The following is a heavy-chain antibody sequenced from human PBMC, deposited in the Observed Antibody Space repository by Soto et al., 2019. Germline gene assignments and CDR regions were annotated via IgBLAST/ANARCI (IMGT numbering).Heavy chain of an antibody. D-gene: IGHD6-19*01. J-gene: IGHJ2*01. CDR3: ARADLWLPHYGSFDL. V-gene: IGHV4-59*01. Sequence: QVQLQESGPGLVKPSETLSLTCTVSGGSISSYYWSWIRQPPGKGLEWIVYIYYSGSTNYNPSLKSRVTISVDTSKNQFSLKLSSVTAADTAVYYCARADLWLPHYGSFDLWGRGTLVTVSS. CDR1: GGSISSYY. CDR2: IYYSGST.